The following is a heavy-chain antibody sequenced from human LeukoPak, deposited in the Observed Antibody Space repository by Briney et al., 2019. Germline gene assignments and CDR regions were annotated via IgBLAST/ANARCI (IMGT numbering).Heavy chain of an antibody. V-gene: IGHV3-30-3*01. Sequence: GGSLRLSCAASGFTFSSYAMHWVRQAPGKGLEWVAVISYDGSNKYYADSVKGRFTISRDNSKNTLYLQMNSLRAEDTAVYYCARDREQNPIWGQGPLVTVSS. J-gene: IGHJ1*01. CDR2: ISYDGSNK. CDR3: ARDREQNPI. D-gene: IGHD1-26*01. CDR1: GFTFSSYA.